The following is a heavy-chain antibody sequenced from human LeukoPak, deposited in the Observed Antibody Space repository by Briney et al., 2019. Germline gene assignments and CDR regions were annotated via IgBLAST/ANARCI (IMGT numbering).Heavy chain of an antibody. CDR3: ARAVAATNPLFDY. V-gene: IGHV3-7*01. Sequence: GGSLRLSCAASGFTFSSYSMSWVRQAPGKGLEWVANIKQDGSEKYYVDSVKGRFTISRDNAKNSLYLQMNSLRAEDTAVYYCARAVAATNPLFDYWGQGTLVTVSS. D-gene: IGHD2-15*01. CDR1: GFTFSSYS. J-gene: IGHJ4*02. CDR2: IKQDGSEK.